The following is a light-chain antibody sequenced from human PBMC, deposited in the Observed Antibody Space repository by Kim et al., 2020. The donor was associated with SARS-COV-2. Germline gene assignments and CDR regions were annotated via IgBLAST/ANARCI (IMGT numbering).Light chain of an antibody. CDR3: QQYNRRPPT. CDR2: GAS. V-gene: IGKV3-15*01. CDR1: QSVDSN. J-gene: IGKJ2*01. Sequence: SLSPGERATLSCRASQSVDSNLAWYQQKAGQAPRLLIYGASTRATGVPARFSGSGSGTEFTLTIDSLQSEDFAVYYCQQYNRRPPTFGQGTKLEI.